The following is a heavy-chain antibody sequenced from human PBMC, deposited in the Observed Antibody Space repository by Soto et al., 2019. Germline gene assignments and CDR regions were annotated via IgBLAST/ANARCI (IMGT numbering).Heavy chain of an antibody. CDR1: GFTLSSYG. CDR2: IWYDGSNK. CDR3: ARGLDSVVTRLDY. D-gene: IGHD4-4*01. J-gene: IGHJ4*02. V-gene: IGHV3-33*01. Sequence: QAQLVESGGGVVQPGRSLRLSCAASGFTLSSYGMHWVRQAPGKGLEWVALIWYDGSNKYYADSVEGRFTISRDNSKNTLYLQMNSLRAEDTAVYYCARGLDSVVTRLDYWGQGTLVTVSS.